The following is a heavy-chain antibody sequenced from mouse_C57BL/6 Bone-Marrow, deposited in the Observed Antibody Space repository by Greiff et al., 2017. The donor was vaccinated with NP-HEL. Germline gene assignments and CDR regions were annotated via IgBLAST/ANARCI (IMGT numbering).Heavy chain of an antibody. Sequence: QVQLQQSGAELARPGASVKLSCKASGYTFTSYWMQWVKQRPGQGLEWIGEIDPSDSYTNYNQKFKGKATLTVDTSSSTAYMQLSSLTSEDSAVYYCARAGNGYYDYFDYWGQGTTLTVSS. J-gene: IGHJ2*01. CDR3: ARAGNGYYDYFDY. D-gene: IGHD2-3*01. V-gene: IGHV1-50*01. CDR2: IDPSDSYT. CDR1: GYTFTSYW.